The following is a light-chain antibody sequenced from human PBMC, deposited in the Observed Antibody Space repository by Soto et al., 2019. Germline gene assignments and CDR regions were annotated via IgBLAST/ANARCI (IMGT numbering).Light chain of an antibody. V-gene: IGLV2-14*01. CDR2: DVS. CDR3: SSYTSASTPLV. CDR1: GSDVGGYNY. J-gene: IGLJ2*01. Sequence: QSVLTQPASVSGSPGQSITISCTGTGSDVGGYNYVSWYQQHPGKAPKVMIYDVSNRPSGVSNRFSGSKSGNPASLTISGLQAEDEADYYCSSYTSASTPLVFGGGTKVTVL.